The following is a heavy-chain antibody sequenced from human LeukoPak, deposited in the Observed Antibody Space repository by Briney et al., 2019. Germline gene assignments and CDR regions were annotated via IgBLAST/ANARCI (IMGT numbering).Heavy chain of an antibody. CDR3: ARIGPGSETNF. D-gene: IGHD3-10*01. J-gene: IGHJ4*02. V-gene: IGHV3-23*01. CDR1: GFTFTTYA. Sequence: GGSLRLSCAFSGFTFTTYAMTWVRQAPGKGLEWVSSISSSGATTFYGDSVKGRFTISRDNFKNTLYLQMNSLRADDTAVYHCARIGPGSETNFWGQGTLVTVSS. CDR2: ISSSGATT.